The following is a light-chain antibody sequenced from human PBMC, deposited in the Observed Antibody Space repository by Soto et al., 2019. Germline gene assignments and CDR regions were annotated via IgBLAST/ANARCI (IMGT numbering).Light chain of an antibody. J-gene: IGKJ1*01. CDR3: EQYNSYSWT. CDR2: DAS. V-gene: IGKV1-5*01. Sequence: DIQMIQSPSTLSASVEDRVTITCRLSQSISSWLAWYQQKSGKAPKVLIYDASRLESGVPSRFSGSGSATEFTLTISSLQPDDFATYYSEQYNSYSWTFGQGAKV. CDR1: QSISSW.